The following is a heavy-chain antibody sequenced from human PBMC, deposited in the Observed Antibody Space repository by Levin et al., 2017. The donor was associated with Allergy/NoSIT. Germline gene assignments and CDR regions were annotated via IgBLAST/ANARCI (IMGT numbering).Heavy chain of an antibody. CDR3: ARLGYCSSTSCYAEVYHFDC. J-gene: IGHJ4*02. V-gene: IGHV3-23*01. Sequence: QPGGSLRLSCAASRFTFSTYAMSWVRQAPGKGLEWVSTIRGSGGSTYYADSVKGRFTISRDNSKNTLYLQMNSLRAEDTAVYYCARLGYCSSTSCYAEVYHFDCWGQGTLVTVSS. CDR1: RFTFSTYA. CDR2: IRGSGGST. D-gene: IGHD2-2*01.